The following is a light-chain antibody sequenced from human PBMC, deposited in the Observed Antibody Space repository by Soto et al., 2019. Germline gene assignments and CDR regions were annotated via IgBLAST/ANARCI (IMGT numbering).Light chain of an antibody. V-gene: IGLV2-14*03. CDR2: DVS. J-gene: IGLJ3*02. Sequence: QSALTQPASVSGSPGQSITISCTGTSGDIGAYNYVSWYHQHPGKAPKLMIYDVSNRPSGVSNRFSGSKSGNTASLTISGLQSEDEANYYCSSYTSNNTLVFGGGTKLTVL. CDR3: SSYTSNNTLV. CDR1: SGDIGAYNY.